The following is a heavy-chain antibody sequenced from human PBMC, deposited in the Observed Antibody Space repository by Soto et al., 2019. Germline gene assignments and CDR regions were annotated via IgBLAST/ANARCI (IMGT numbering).Heavy chain of an antibody. V-gene: IGHV3-74*01. D-gene: IGHD2-21*01. Sequence: GGSLRLSCAASGFTFSSYWMHWVRQAPGKGLVWVSRINSDGSSTSYADSVKGRFTISRDNAKNTLYLQMNSLRAEDTAVYYCARDGDERWVSYWSYYYYMDVWGKGTTVTVSS. CDR1: GFTFSSYW. CDR2: INSDGSST. CDR3: ARDGDERWVSYWSYYYYMDV. J-gene: IGHJ6*03.